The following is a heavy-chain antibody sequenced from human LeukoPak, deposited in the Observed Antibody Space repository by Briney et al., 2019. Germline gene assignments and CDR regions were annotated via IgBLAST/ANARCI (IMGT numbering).Heavy chain of an antibody. V-gene: IGHV3-30*03. Sequence: PGGSLRLSCAASGFTFSSYGMHWVRRAPGKGLEWVAVISYDGSNKYYADSVKGRFTISRDNSKNTLYLQMNSLRAEDTAVYYCARDFSSGLTPGCDYWGQGTLVTVSS. CDR2: ISYDGSNK. CDR1: GFTFSSYG. CDR3: ARDFSSGLTPGCDY. D-gene: IGHD6-19*01. J-gene: IGHJ4*02.